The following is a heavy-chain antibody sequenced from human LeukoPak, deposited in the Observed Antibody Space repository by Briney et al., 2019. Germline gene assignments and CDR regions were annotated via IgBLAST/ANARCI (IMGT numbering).Heavy chain of an antibody. D-gene: IGHD4-11*01. V-gene: IGHV1-18*04. J-gene: IGHJ5*02. CDR1: GFRFTSFG. CDR2: ISNYFGVT. Sequence: ASVKVSCKASGFRFTSFGVSWVRQAAGQGLEWMGWISNYFGVTHYAEKFEDRVTMTIDTSTATAYMELRSLRYDDTAIYYCARDSDYSGDGNGDWFDPWGQGTVVTVSS. CDR3: ARDSDYSGDGNGDWFDP.